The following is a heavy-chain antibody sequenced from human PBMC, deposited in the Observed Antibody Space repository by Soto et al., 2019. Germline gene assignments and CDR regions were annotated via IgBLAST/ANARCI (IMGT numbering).Heavy chain of an antibody. V-gene: IGHV3-23*01. CDR1: VFPFGANA. CDR3: ATEMRATQGPFDS. Sequence: GGSLRLSCVVSVFPFGANAMSWVRQAPGKGLEWVSGLSNTGRRTSYADSVKGRFNISRDNSENTVYLQMNSLRVEDTAVYYCATEMRATQGPFDSWGQGTRVTVSS. D-gene: IGHD1-26*01. CDR2: LSNTGRRT. J-gene: IGHJ4*02.